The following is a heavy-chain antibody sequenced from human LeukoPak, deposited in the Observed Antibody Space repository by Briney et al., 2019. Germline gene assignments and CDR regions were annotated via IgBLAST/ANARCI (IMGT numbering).Heavy chain of an antibody. J-gene: IGHJ2*01. D-gene: IGHD1/OR15-1a*01. CDR2: ISWNSGGI. CDR3: ARGSGGTGVYWYFDL. V-gene: IGHV3-9*01. Sequence: QTGRSLRLSCAASGFSFDDYAMHWVRQAPGKGLEWVSRISWNSGGIDYADSVKGRFTISKDNAKNSLYLQMNSLRPEDTALYYCARGSGGTGVYWYFDLWGRGTLVSVFS. CDR1: GFSFDDYA.